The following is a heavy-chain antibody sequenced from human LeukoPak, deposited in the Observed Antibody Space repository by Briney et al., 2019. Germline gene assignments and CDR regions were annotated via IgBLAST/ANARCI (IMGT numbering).Heavy chain of an antibody. CDR2: ISSSSYI. Sequence: GGSLRLSCAASGFTFSSYSMNWVRQAPGKGLEWVSSISSSSYIYYADSVKGRFTISRDNAKNSLYLQMNSLRAEDTAVYYCARGYDFWSGYYSTQPDYYYYYMDVWGKGTTVTVSS. D-gene: IGHD3-3*01. V-gene: IGHV3-21*01. CDR3: ARGYDFWSGYYSTQPDYYYYYMDV. CDR1: GFTFSSYS. J-gene: IGHJ6*03.